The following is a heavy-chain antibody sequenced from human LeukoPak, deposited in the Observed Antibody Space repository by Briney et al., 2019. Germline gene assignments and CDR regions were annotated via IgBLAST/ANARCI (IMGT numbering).Heavy chain of an antibody. CDR1: GFTFDDYA. J-gene: IGHJ4*02. Sequence: GGSLRLSCAASGFTFDDYAMHWVRQAPGKGLEWVSGISWNSGSIGYADSVKGRFTISRDNAKNSLYLQMNSLRAEDTALYYCAKVIAAAGTKWAFDYRGQGTLVTVSS. CDR3: AKVIAAAGTKWAFDY. CDR2: ISWNSGSI. V-gene: IGHV3-9*01. D-gene: IGHD6-13*01.